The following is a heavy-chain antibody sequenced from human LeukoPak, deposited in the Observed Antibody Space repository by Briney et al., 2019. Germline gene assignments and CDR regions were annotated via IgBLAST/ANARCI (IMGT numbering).Heavy chain of an antibody. CDR3: ARVSYSSGWFPGGHAFDI. D-gene: IGHD6-19*01. V-gene: IGHV4-61*01. CDR1: GGSVSSGSYY. J-gene: IGHJ3*02. Sequence: SEALSLTCTVSGGSVSSGSYYWSWIRQPPGKGLEWIGYIYYSGSTNYNPSLKSRVTISVDTSKNQFSLKLSSVTAADTAVYYCARVSYSSGWFPGGHAFDIWGQGTMVTVSS. CDR2: IYYSGST.